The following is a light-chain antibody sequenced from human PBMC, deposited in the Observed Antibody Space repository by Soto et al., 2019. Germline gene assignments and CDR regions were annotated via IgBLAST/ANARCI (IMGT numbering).Light chain of an antibody. CDR2: SNN. CDR1: RSNIGSNT. Sequence: QSALTQPPSASGTPGQRVTIPCSGSRSNIGSNTVHWYQQLPGTAPKLLIYSNNQRPSGVPDRFSGSKSGTSASLAISGLQSEDEADYYCAAWDDRLNGYVFATGTKVTVL. V-gene: IGLV1-44*01. CDR3: AAWDDRLNGYV. J-gene: IGLJ1*01.